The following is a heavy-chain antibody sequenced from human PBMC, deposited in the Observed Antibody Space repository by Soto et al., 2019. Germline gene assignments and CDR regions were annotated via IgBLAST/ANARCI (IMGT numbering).Heavy chain of an antibody. CDR2: IFSNDEK. D-gene: IGHD2-2*02. CDR1: GFSLSNAGMG. Sequence: ESGPTLVNPTETLTLTCTVSGFSLSNAGMGVSWIRQPPGKALEWLAHIFSNDEKSYSTSLKSRLTISKDTSKSQVVLTMTNMDPVDTATYYCARILGYQLPYPPYYYYGMDVWGQGTTVTVSS. J-gene: IGHJ6*02. CDR3: ARILGYQLPYPPYYYYGMDV. V-gene: IGHV2-26*01.